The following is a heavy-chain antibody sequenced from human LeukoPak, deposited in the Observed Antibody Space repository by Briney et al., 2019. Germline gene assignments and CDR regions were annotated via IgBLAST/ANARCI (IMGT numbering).Heavy chain of an antibody. D-gene: IGHD6-13*01. J-gene: IGHJ4*02. CDR1: GGPVSSGSYY. CDR3: ARGPYSSSWQTEYYFDY. CDR2: IYYSGST. Sequence: ASETLSLTCTVSGGPVSSGSYYWSWIRQPPGKGLEWIGYIYYSGSTNYNPSLKSRVTISVDTSKNQFSLKLSSVTAADTAVYYCARGPYSSSWQTEYYFDYWGQGTLVTVSS. V-gene: IGHV4-61*01.